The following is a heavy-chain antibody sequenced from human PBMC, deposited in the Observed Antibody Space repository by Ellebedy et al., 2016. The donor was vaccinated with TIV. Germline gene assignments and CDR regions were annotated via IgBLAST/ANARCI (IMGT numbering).Heavy chain of an antibody. CDR2: ISGRGDYI. CDR3: AKNYRDGVPVYDY. Sequence: GESLKISCTASGFSFNNYAMTWVRQAPGKGLELVSAISGRGDYIYYADSVEGRFTNSRDNSKNTLYLQMNSLRAEDTAVYYCAKNYRDGVPVYDYWGQGMLVTVSS. D-gene: IGHD5-24*01. J-gene: IGHJ4*02. V-gene: IGHV3-23*01. CDR1: GFSFNNYA.